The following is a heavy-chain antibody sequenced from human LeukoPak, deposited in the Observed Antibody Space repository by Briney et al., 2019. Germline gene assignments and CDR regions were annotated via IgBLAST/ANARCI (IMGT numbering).Heavy chain of an antibody. D-gene: IGHD4-17*01. CDR3: AKDRGPSTDDAFDI. Sequence: PGGSLRLSCAASGFTLSSCAMSWVRQAPGKGLEWVSGTTGGGVSTYYADSVKGRFTISGDNSKNTLYLQMNSLRAEDTALYYCAKDRGPSTDDAFDIWGQGTMVTVSS. CDR1: GFTLSSCA. J-gene: IGHJ3*02. V-gene: IGHV3-23*01. CDR2: TTGGGVST.